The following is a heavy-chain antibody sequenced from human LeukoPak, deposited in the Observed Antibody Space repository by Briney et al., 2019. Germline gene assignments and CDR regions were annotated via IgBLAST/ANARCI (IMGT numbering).Heavy chain of an antibody. CDR1: GGTFSGNS. Sequence: ASVKVSCKASGGTFSGNSITWVRQAPGQGLEWMGRFIPILNTTNYAQDFQGRVTLTADKSTSTAYTELMSLGSEDTAVYYCARETRDSNWNSVAYLDHWGQGTLVTVSS. CDR3: ARETRDSNWNSVAYLDH. V-gene: IGHV1-69*08. D-gene: IGHD1-7*01. CDR2: FIPILNTT. J-gene: IGHJ4*02.